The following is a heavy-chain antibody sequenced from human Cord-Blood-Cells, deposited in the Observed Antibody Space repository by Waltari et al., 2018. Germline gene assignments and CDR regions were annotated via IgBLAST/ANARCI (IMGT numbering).Heavy chain of an antibody. CDR2: INAGNGNT. CDR3: ARDEYSSSYYYYYMDV. Sequence: QVQLVQSGAEVKKPGASVKVSGKASGYTFTRYAMHWVRQPPGQRLEWMGWINAGNGNTKYSQKFQGRVTITRDTSASTAYMELSSLRSEDTAVYYCARDEYSSSYYYYYMDVWGKGTTVTVSS. D-gene: IGHD6-6*01. V-gene: IGHV1-3*01. J-gene: IGHJ6*03. CDR1: GYTFTRYA.